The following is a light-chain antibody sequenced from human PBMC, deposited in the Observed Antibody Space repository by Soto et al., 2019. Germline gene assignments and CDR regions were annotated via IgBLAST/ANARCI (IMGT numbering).Light chain of an antibody. Sequence: QSALTQPPSASGSPGQSVTISCTGTSSDVGRYNYVSWYQHLPGTAPKLLIYDNHKRPSGIPDRFSGSQSGTSATLGITGLQTGDEADYYCGAWDTSLTTVLFGGGTKLTVL. CDR1: SSDVGRYNY. CDR3: GAWDTSLTTVL. J-gene: IGLJ2*01. V-gene: IGLV1-51*01. CDR2: DNH.